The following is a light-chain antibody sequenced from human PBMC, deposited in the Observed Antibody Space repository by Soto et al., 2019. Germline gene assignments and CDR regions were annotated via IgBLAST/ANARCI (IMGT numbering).Light chain of an antibody. CDR3: QHYNSYSEA. V-gene: IGKV1-5*03. CDR1: QSIITW. Sequence: DIQMTQSPSTLSASVGDRVTITCRASQSIITWLAWYQQKSGQAPKLLIYEASSLGSGVPSRFSGSGSGTEFTLTISSLQPDDFATYYCQHYNSYSEAFGQGTKVDIK. J-gene: IGKJ1*01. CDR2: EAS.